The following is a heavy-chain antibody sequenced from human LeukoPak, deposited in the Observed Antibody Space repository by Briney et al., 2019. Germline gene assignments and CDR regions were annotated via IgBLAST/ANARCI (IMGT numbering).Heavy chain of an antibody. D-gene: IGHD6-19*01. CDR3: ARHVSSASSGGWAPGDY. Sequence: PSETLSLTCTVSGGSISSSSYYWGWTRQPPGKGLEWIGSIYYSGSTYYNPSLKSRVTISVDTSKNQFSLKLSSVTAADTAVYYCARHVSSASSGGWAPGDYWGQGTLVTASS. J-gene: IGHJ4*02. CDR1: GGSISSSSYY. CDR2: IYYSGST. V-gene: IGHV4-39*01.